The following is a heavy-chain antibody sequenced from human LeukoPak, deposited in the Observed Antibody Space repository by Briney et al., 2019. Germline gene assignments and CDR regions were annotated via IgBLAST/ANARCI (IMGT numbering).Heavy chain of an antibody. CDR2: ISSSSSYI. V-gene: IGHV3-21*01. CDR1: GFTFSSYS. Sequence: GGSLRLSCAASGFTFSSYSMNWVRQAPGKGLEWVSSISSSSSYIYYADSVKGRFTISRDNAKNSLYLQMNSLRAEDTAVYYCARLGWLYSMDDGYWGQGTLVTVSS. CDR3: ARLGWLYSMDDGY. D-gene: IGHD3-22*01. J-gene: IGHJ4*02.